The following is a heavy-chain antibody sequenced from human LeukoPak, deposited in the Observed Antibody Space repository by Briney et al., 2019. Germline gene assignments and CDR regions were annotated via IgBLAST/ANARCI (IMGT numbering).Heavy chain of an antibody. CDR2: FDPEDGET. J-gene: IGHJ3*02. CDR1: GYTLTELS. D-gene: IGHD1-26*01. Sequence: GASVKVSCKVSGYTLTELSMHWVRQAPGKGLEWMGGFDPEDGETIYAQKFQGRVTMTEDTSTDTAYMELSSLRSEDTAVYYCATDRGGSYFVSAFDIWGQGTMVTVSS. V-gene: IGHV1-24*01. CDR3: ATDRGGSYFVSAFDI.